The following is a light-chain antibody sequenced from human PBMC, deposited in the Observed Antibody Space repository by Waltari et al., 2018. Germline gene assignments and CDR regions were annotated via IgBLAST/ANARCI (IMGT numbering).Light chain of an antibody. CDR1: DSNIGAGYD. V-gene: IGLV1-40*01. CDR3: QSYDRSLTGSGV. Sequence: QSVLTQPPSVSGAPGQRVTISCTGSDSNIGAGYDVHWYQQLPGTAPKLLIYGNNNRPSGVPDRFSGSKSGTSGSLAITGLQAEDEAYYYCQSYDRSLTGSGVFGGGTKLTVL. J-gene: IGLJ3*02. CDR2: GNN.